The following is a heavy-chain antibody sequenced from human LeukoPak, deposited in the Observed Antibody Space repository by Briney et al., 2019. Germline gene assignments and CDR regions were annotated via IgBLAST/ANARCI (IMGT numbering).Heavy chain of an antibody. J-gene: IGHJ4*02. CDR3: ARARGTAGGFDY. Sequence: SETLSLTCTVSGGSISNYYWTWIRQPPGKGLEWIGYIYYRGSTNYNPSLKSRVTIPGDTSKNQFSLKLSSVTAADTAVYYCARARGTAGGFDYWGQGTLVTVSS. CDR1: GGSISNYY. V-gene: IGHV4-59*01. CDR2: IYYRGST. D-gene: IGHD6-13*01.